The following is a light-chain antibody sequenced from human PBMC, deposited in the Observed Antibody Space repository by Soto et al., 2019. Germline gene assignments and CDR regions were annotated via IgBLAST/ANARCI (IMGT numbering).Light chain of an antibody. V-gene: IGKV3-11*01. J-gene: IGKJ4*01. Sequence: EIVLTQSPATLSLSPGERATLSCRASQSVSSFLAWYQQKPGQAPRLLIYDASNRATGIPTRFSGSGSGTEFTLTISRLEPEDFAVYYCQQRINWPLTFGGGTKVEIK. CDR1: QSVSSF. CDR3: QQRINWPLT. CDR2: DAS.